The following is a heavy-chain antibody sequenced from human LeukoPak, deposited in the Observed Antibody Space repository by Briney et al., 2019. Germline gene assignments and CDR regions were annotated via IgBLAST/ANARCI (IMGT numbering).Heavy chain of an antibody. V-gene: IGHV1-69*13. Sequence: GASVKVSCKASGGTFSSYAISWVRQAPGQGLEWMGGIIPIFGTANYAQKFQGRVTITADESTSTAYMELSSLRSEDTAVYYCARDGGGLGAFDIWGQGTMVTVSS. CDR3: ARDGGGLGAFDI. J-gene: IGHJ3*02. CDR1: GGTFSSYA. CDR2: IIPIFGTA. D-gene: IGHD3-16*01.